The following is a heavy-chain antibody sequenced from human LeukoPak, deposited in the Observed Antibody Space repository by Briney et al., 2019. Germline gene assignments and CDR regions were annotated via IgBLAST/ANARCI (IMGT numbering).Heavy chain of an antibody. CDR1: GFTFSSYW. J-gene: IGHJ4*02. V-gene: IGHV3-7*04. CDR2: IKQDGSEK. D-gene: IGHD3-3*01. CDR3: ARAYYDFWSGYSYYFDY. Sequence: PGGSLRLSCAASGFTFSSYWMSWVRQAPGKGLEWVANIKQDGSEKYYVDSVKGRFTISRENAKNSLYLQMNSLRAEDTAVYYCARAYYDFWSGYSYYFDYWGQGTLVTVSS.